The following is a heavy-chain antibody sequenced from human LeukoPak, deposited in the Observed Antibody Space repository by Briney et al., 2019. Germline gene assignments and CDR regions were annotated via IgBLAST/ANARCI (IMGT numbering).Heavy chain of an antibody. J-gene: IGHJ6*03. CDR1: GGSISSSSYY. CDR2: IYYSGST. V-gene: IGHV4-61*05. Sequence: SETLSLTCTVSGGSISSSSYYWGWIRQPPGKGLEWIGYIYYSGSTNYNPSLKSRVTMSVDTSKNQFSLKLSSVTAADTAVYYCARERIAARPYYYYYYMDVWGKGTTVTVSS. D-gene: IGHD6-6*01. CDR3: ARERIAARPYYYYYYMDV.